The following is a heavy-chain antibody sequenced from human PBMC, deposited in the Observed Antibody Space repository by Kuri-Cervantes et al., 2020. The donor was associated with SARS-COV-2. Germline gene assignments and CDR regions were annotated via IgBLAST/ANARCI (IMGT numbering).Heavy chain of an antibody. D-gene: IGHD2-15*01. CDR3: ASRYCSGGSCYGGPYYFDY. CDR2: INHSGST. V-gene: IGHV4-34*01. CDR1: SGSFSGYY. Sequence: ESLKISCAVYSGSFSGYYWSWIRQPPGKGLEWIGEINHSGSTNYNPSLKSRVTISVDTSKNQFSLKLSSVTAADTAVYYCASRYCSGGSCYGGPYYFDYWGQGTLVTVSS. J-gene: IGHJ4*02.